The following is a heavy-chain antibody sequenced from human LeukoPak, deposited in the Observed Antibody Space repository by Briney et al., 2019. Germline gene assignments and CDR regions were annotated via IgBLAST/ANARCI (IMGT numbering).Heavy chain of an antibody. CDR1: GFTFSSYG. J-gene: IGHJ4*02. CDR3: ARGSGSYYNVVDY. Sequence: GRSLRLSCAASGFTFSSYGMHWVRQAPGKGLEWVAAIWHDGSNKYYADSVKGRFTISRDNSKNTLYLQMNSLRAEDTAVYYCARGSGSYYNVVDYWGQGTLVTVSS. CDR2: IWHDGSNK. D-gene: IGHD3-10*01. V-gene: IGHV3-33*01.